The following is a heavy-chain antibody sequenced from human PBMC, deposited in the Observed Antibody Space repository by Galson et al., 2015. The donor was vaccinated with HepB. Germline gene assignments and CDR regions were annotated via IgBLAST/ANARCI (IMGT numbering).Heavy chain of an antibody. CDR1: GFTFSSYE. Sequence: SLRLSCAASGFTFSSYEMSWVRQAPGKGLEWVSYISSSGSTIYYADSVKGRFTISRDNAKNSLYLQMNSLRAEDTAVYYCARDSRATFGEPNWFDPWGQGTLVIVSS. J-gene: IGHJ5*02. V-gene: IGHV3-48*03. D-gene: IGHD3-3*01. CDR2: ISSSGSTI. CDR3: ARDSRATFGEPNWFDP.